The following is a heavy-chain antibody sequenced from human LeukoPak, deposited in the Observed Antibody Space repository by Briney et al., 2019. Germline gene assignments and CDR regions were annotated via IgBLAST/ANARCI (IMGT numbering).Heavy chain of an antibody. CDR3: ARDHYGSGSPLGY. V-gene: IGHV3-23*01. D-gene: IGHD3-10*01. Sequence: PGGSLRPSCAASGFTLSNYAMSWVRQAPGKGLEWVSAISISGGSTYYADSVKGRFTISRDNSKNTLYLQMNSLRAEDTAVYYCARDHYGSGSPLGYWGQGTLVTVSS. J-gene: IGHJ4*02. CDR1: GFTLSNYA. CDR2: ISISGGST.